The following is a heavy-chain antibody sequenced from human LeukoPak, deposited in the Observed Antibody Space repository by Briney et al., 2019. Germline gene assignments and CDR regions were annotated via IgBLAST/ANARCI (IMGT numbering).Heavy chain of an antibody. CDR1: GGSISSYY. V-gene: IGHV4-34*01. CDR3: ATSRIVLRYFDWFGGNWFDP. CDR2: INHSGST. J-gene: IGHJ5*02. D-gene: IGHD3-9*01. Sequence: SETLSLTCAVSGGSISSYYWSWIRQPPGKGLEWIGEINHSGSTNYNPSLKSRVTISVDTSKNQFSLKLSSVTAADTAVYYCATSRIVLRYFDWFGGNWFDPWGQGTLVTVSS.